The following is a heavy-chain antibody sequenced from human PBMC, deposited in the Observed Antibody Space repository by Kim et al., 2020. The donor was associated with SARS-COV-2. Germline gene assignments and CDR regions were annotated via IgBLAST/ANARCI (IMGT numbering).Heavy chain of an antibody. Sequence: SETLSLTCTVSGVSIGGYYWSWIRQPPGKRLEWIAYINYNGNTHYNPSLKSRVTMSVDTSKNQVSLILSSVTPADTAVYFCARGASEVDIWGQGTLVTVS. CDR3: ARGASEVDI. CDR2: INYNGNT. CDR1: GVSIGGYY. V-gene: IGHV4-59*01. J-gene: IGHJ4*02. D-gene: IGHD2-2*01.